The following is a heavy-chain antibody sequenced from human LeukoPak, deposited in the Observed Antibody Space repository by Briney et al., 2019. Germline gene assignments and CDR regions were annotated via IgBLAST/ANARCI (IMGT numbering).Heavy chain of an antibody. CDR1: GFTFSSYA. D-gene: IGHD3-16*01. V-gene: IGHV3-23*01. J-gene: IGHJ4*02. CDR2: ISGSGGST. Sequence: GGSLRLSCAASGFTFSSYAISWVRQAPGKGLEWVSAISGSGGSTYYADSVKGRFTISRDNSKNTLYLQMNSLRAEDTAVYYCAKLDMITFGPLDYWGQGTLVTVSS. CDR3: AKLDMITFGPLDY.